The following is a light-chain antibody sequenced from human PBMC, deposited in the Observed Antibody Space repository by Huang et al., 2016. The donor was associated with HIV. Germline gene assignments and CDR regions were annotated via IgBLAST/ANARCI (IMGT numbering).Light chain of an antibody. CDR2: DAS. CDR3: QLRSTWPGDT. J-gene: IGKJ4*01. CDR1: QTVSSY. V-gene: IGKV3-11*01. Sequence: EIVLTQSPATLSLSPGERATLSCRASQTVSSYLAWYQQKPGQAPRLLIDDASNRATGIPARFSGSGSGTDFTLTISSLEPEDFAVYYCQLRSTWPGDTFGGGTKVDI.